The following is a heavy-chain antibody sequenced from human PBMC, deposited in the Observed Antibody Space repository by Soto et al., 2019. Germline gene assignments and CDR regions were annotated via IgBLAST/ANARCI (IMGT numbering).Heavy chain of an antibody. CDR1: GYTFTSYG. J-gene: IGHJ5*02. CDR2: ISAYNGNT. D-gene: IGHD4-17*01. V-gene: IGHV1-18*01. Sequence: ASVKVSCKASGYTFTSYGISWVRQAPGQGLEWMGWISAYNGNTNYAQKLQGRVTMTTDTSTSTAYMELRSLRSDDTAVYYCAIGSYGDYHDNRLDPWGQGTLVTVSS. CDR3: AIGSYGDYHDNRLDP.